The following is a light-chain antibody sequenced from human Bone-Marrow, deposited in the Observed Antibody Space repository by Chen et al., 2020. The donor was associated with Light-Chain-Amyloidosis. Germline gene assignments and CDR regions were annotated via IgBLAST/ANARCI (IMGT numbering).Light chain of an antibody. CDR2: DAS. V-gene: IGKV1-33*01. J-gene: IGKJ4*01. CDR1: QDISNY. CDR3: QQYDNLLSLT. Sequence: DIQMTQSPSSLSASVGDRVTITCQASQDISNYLNWYQQKPGKAPKLLIYDASNLETGVPSRFSGSGSGTDFTFTISSLQPEEIATYYCQQYDNLLSLTFGGGTKVEIK.